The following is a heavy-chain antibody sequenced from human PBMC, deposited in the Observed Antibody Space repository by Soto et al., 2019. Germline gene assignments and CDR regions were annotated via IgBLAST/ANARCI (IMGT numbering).Heavy chain of an antibody. V-gene: IGHV3-15*01. D-gene: IGHD3-22*01. Sequence: GGSLRLSCAASGFTFSNAWMSGVRQAPGKGLEWVGRIKSKTDGGTTDYAAPVKGRFTISRDDSKNTLYLQMNSLKTEDTAVYYCTTDNYDSSGYPSYYYYGMDVWGPGTTVTVSS. CDR2: IKSKTDGGTT. CDR1: GFTFSNAW. CDR3: TTDNYDSSGYPSYYYYGMDV. J-gene: IGHJ6*02.